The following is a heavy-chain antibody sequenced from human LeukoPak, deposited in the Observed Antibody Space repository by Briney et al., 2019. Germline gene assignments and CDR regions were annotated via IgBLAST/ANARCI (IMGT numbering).Heavy chain of an antibody. V-gene: IGHV1-2*02. D-gene: IGHD5-12*01. CDR2: INLDSGAS. Sequence: GASVKVSCKASGYSFIGFYIHWVRQAPGQGLEWVGWINLDSGASKYAQKFQGKVTMTRDTSTSTAYIEMNRLSSDDTAVYYCARDPSSGYEANYGMDVWGQGTTATVSS. CDR3: ARDPSSGYEANYGMDV. J-gene: IGHJ6*02. CDR1: GYSFIGFY.